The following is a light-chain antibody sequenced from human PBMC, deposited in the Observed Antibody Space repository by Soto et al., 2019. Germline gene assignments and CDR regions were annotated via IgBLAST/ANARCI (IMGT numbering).Light chain of an antibody. V-gene: IGLV2-11*01. CDR1: SSDVGGYEY. CDR2: HVA. J-gene: IGLJ2*01. CDR3: CSYSYGSTLV. Sequence: QSVLTQPRSVSGSPGQSVTISCSGTSSDVGGYEYVSWYQQHPGKAPTLIIYHVAQRPSGVPDRFSASKSGTTASLTISGLQAEDEAEYYCCSYSYGSTLVFGGGTQLTVL.